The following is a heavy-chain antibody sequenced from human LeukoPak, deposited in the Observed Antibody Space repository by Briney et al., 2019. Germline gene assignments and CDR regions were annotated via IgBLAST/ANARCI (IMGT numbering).Heavy chain of an antibody. D-gene: IGHD3-16*02. CDR3: AREGSVWGSYRKGVDY. CDR2: IYYSGST. J-gene: IGHJ4*02. V-gene: IGHV4-59*12. Sequence: SETLSLTCTVSGGSISSYYWSWIRQPPGKGLEWIGYIYYSGSTNYNPSLKSRVTISVDTSKNQFSLKLSSVTAADTAVYYCAREGSVWGSYRKGVDYWGQGTLVTVSS. CDR1: GGSISSYY.